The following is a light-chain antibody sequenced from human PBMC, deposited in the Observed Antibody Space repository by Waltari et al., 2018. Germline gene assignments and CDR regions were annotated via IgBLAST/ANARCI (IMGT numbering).Light chain of an antibody. CDR2: GSP. CDR3: QQHDNL. CDR1: QDISNS. J-gene: IGKJ4*01. V-gene: IGKV1-33*01. Sequence: DIQMTQSPSSLSASVGDRGTITCQASQDISNSLNWHQHKPGKAPKRLIYGSPNLERGVPSRCSGSGSGTDFPFTINSLQPEDIATYYCQQHDNLLGGGTRVEIK.